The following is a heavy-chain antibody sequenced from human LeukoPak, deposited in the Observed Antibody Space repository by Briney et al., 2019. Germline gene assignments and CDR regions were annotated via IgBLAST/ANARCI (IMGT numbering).Heavy chain of an antibody. V-gene: IGHV3-23*01. CDR3: AKEGGNSGYYYYYMDV. CDR2: ISGSGGST. CDR1: GFTFSSYA. D-gene: IGHD4-23*01. J-gene: IGHJ6*03. Sequence: GGSLRLSCAASGFTFSSYAMSWVRQAPGKGLEWVSAISGSGGSTYYADSVKGRFTISRDNSKNTLYLQMNSLRAEDTAVYYCAKEGGNSGYYYYYMDVWGKGTTVTVSS.